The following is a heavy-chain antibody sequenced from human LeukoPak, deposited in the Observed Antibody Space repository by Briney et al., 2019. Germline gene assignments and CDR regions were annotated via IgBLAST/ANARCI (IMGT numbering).Heavy chain of an antibody. D-gene: IGHD5-24*01. CDR1: GGSISSYY. Sequence: SETLSLTCTVSGGSISSYYWSWIRQPPGKGLEWLGYIYYSGSTNYNPSLKSRVTISVDTSKNQFSLKLSSVTAADTAVYYCARVQLPLHAFDIWGQGTMVTVSS. J-gene: IGHJ3*02. CDR2: IYYSGST. CDR3: ARVQLPLHAFDI. V-gene: IGHV4-59*01.